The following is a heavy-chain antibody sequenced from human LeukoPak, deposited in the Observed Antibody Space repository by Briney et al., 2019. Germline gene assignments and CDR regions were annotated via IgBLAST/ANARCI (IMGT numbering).Heavy chain of an antibody. CDR2: IYYSGRT. CDR3: ASMRGPFDY. J-gene: IGHJ4*02. CDR1: GGSISSYY. V-gene: IGHV4-59*08. Sequence: SETLSLTCTVSGGSISSYYWSWIRQPPGKGLVWIGYIYYSGRTNYNPSLKSRVTISVDTSKNQFSLKLSSVTAAATAVYYCASMRGPFDYWGQGTLVTVSS.